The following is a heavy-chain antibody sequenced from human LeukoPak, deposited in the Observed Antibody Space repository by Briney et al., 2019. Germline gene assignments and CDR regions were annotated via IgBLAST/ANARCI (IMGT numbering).Heavy chain of an antibody. CDR3: ARVGGDLYGDYVIWYFDY. CDR1: GFTFSDYY. V-gene: IGHV3-11*05. Sequence: GGSLRLSCAASGFTFSDYYMSWIRQAPGKGLEWVSYISSSSSYTDYADSVKGRFTISRDNAKNSLYLQMNSLRAEDTAVYYCARVGGDLYGDYVIWYFDYWGQGTLVTVSS. CDR2: ISSSSSYT. D-gene: IGHD4-17*01. J-gene: IGHJ4*02.